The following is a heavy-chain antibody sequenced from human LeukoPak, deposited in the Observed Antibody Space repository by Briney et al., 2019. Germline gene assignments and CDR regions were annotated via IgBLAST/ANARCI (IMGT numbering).Heavy chain of an antibody. CDR1: GYSFTSYW. J-gene: IGHJ4*02. D-gene: IGHD3-22*01. V-gene: IGHV5-51*01. CDR2: IYPGDSDT. Sequence: GESLKISCKGSGYSFTSYWIGWVRQMPGKGLEWMGIIYPGDSDTRYSPSFQGQVNISADKSISTAHLQWSSLKASDTAMYYCARGSPYYYDSSGYYLDYWGQGTLVTVSS. CDR3: ARGSPYYYDSSGYYLDY.